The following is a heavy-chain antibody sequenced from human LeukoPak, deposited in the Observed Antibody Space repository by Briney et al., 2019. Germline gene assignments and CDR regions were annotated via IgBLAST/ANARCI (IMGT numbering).Heavy chain of an antibody. CDR2: ISSSGSTI. D-gene: IGHD3-9*01. V-gene: IGHV3-11*01. Sequence: GGSLRHSCAASGFTFSDYYMSWIRQAPGKGLEWVSYISSSGSTIYYADSVKGRFTISRDNAKNSLYLQMNSLRAEDTAVYYCARDSHDRFDSFYYYYGMDVWGQGTTVTVSS. CDR1: GFTFSDYY. J-gene: IGHJ6*02. CDR3: ARDSHDRFDSFYYYYGMDV.